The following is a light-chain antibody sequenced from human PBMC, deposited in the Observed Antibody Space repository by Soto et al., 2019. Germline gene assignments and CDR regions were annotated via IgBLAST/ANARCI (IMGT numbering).Light chain of an antibody. CDR3: QQYNTYSWT. J-gene: IGKJ1*01. V-gene: IGKV1-5*01. Sequence: DIQMTQSPSSLSASVGDRVTITCRASQSIRDYLNWYQHKPGMAPQLLIYAASSLQSGVPSRVSGSGSGTEFALTISSLQPDDFATYYCQQYNTYSWTFGPGTKVDIK. CDR2: AAS. CDR1: QSIRDY.